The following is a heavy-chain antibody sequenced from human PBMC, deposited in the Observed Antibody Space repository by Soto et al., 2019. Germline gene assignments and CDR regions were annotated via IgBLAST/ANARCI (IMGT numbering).Heavy chain of an antibody. CDR2: ISPNGGST. Sequence: PVGSLRLSCSASGFTFSSYDVHWVRQAPGKGLEFVAGISPNGGSTYYADSVKGRSTISRDNSKNTLYLQMSSLRPDDTAVYYCVNLPDYWGQGNLVTVFS. J-gene: IGHJ4*02. V-gene: IGHV3-64D*06. CDR3: VNLPDY. CDR1: GFTFSSYD.